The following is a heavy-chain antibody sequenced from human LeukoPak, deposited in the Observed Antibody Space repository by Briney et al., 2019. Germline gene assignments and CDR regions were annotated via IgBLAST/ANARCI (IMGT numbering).Heavy chain of an antibody. CDR3: AKEFNRGLPDY. Sequence: GGSLRLPCAASGFTFSTYGMHWVRQAPGKGLEWVAVISYDGSNEYYADSVKGRFTISRDNSKNTLYLQMSSLRAEDTAVYYCAKEFNRGLPDYWGQGTLVTVPP. D-gene: IGHD2-21*01. V-gene: IGHV3-30*18. CDR2: ISYDGSNE. J-gene: IGHJ4*02. CDR1: GFTFSTYG.